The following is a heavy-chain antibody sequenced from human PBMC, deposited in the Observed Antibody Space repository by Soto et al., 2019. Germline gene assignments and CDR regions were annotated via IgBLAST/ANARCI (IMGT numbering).Heavy chain of an antibody. CDR1: GGSISPYY. J-gene: IGHJ4*02. CDR2: IYYGGTT. Sequence: SETLSLTCTVSGGSISPYYWTWVRQPPGKGLEWIGYIYYGGTTSYNPSLMSRVTISLETSKSQISLRLSSVTAADTAVYYCARIAAAGTNFDYWGQGTLVTVSS. V-gene: IGHV4-59*08. CDR3: ARIAAAGTNFDY. D-gene: IGHD6-13*01.